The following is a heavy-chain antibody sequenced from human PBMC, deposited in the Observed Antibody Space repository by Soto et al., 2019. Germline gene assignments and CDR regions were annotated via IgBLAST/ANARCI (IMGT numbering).Heavy chain of an antibody. J-gene: IGHJ5*02. CDR1: GGTFSSYA. CDR2: MIPIFGTA. V-gene: IGHV1-69*01. CDR3: ASLTGSNRNCSSTSCYLNWFDH. Sequence: QVQLVQSGAEVKKPGSSVKVSCKASGGTFSSYAISWVRQAPGQGLEWMGGMIPIFGTANYAQKFQGRVTITADESTSIDYMDLSSLRSEDTAVYYCASLTGSNRNCSSTSCYLNWFDHWGQGTLVTVSS. D-gene: IGHD2-2*01.